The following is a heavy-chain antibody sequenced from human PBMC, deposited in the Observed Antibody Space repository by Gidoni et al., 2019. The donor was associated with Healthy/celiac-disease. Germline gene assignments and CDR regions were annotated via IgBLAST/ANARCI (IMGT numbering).Heavy chain of an antibody. Sequence: QLQLVQSGAEVKKPGASVKVSCTSSGYTFTSSGISWVRQAPGQGLEWMGWISAYNGNTNYAQKLKGRVTMTTDTYTSTAYMELRSMRSDDTAVDYCARVPEFTNDDFWSGDSPSSAFDIWGQGTMVTVSS. J-gene: IGHJ3*02. CDR1: GYTFTSSG. D-gene: IGHD3-3*01. CDR2: ISAYNGNT. CDR3: ARVPEFTNDDFWSGDSPSSAFDI. V-gene: IGHV1-18*01.